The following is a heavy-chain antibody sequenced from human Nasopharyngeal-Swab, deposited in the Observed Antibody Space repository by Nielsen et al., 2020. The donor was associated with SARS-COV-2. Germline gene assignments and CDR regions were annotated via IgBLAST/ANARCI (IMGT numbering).Heavy chain of an antibody. CDR3: AKEMGLVGGIANSLFDY. Sequence: GESLKISCAASGFTFNDYYMSWIRQAPGKGLEWVAYISGSSSSTKYADSVKGRFTISRDNSKNTLSLQMNSLRAEDTAVYYCAKEMGLVGGIANSLFDYWGQGTLVTVSS. CDR2: ISGSSSST. CDR1: GFTFNDYY. V-gene: IGHV3-11*03. J-gene: IGHJ4*02. D-gene: IGHD3/OR15-3a*01.